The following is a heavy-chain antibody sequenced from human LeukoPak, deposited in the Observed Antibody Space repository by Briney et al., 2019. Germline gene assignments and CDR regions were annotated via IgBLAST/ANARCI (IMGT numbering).Heavy chain of an antibody. J-gene: IGHJ4*02. Sequence: SETLSLTCAVYGGSFSGYYWSWIRQPPGKGLEWIGEINHSGSTNYNPSLKSRVTISVDTSKNQFSLKLSSVTAADTAVYYCARDRGYCSGGSCYEGDYWGQGTLVTVSS. CDR3: ARDRGYCSGGSCYEGDY. CDR2: INHSGST. CDR1: GGSFSGYY. V-gene: IGHV4-34*01. D-gene: IGHD2-15*01.